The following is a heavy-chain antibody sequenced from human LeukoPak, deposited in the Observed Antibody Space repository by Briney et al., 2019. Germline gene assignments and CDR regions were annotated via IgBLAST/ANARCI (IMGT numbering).Heavy chain of an antibody. CDR3: AKALGSYLDYYYFGMDV. Sequence: GGSLRLSCAASGFTLNDDYMSWIRQAPGKGLEWVSYISSKSNNIEYAVSVRGRFTISRDNARNSVYLQMSSLRAEDTAVYYCAKALGSYLDYYYFGMDVWGQGTTVTVSS. D-gene: IGHD1-26*01. CDR1: GFTLNDDY. J-gene: IGHJ6*02. V-gene: IGHV3-11*01. CDR2: ISSKSNNI.